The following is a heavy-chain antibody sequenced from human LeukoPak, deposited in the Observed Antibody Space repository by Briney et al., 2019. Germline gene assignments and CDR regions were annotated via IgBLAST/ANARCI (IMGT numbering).Heavy chain of an antibody. J-gene: IGHJ4*02. Sequence: PGRSLRPSCAASGFTFSSYGMHWVRQAPGKGLQWVAFIRYDGSNKYYADSVKGRFTISRDNSKNTLYLQMNSLRAEDAAVYYCATPLGLWFGELLSTLDYWGQGTLVTVSS. V-gene: IGHV3-30*02. CDR3: ATPLGLWFGELLSTLDY. CDR2: IRYDGSNK. CDR1: GFTFSSYG. D-gene: IGHD3-10*01.